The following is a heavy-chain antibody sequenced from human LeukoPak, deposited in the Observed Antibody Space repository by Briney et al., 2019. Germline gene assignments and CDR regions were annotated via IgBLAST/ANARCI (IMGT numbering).Heavy chain of an antibody. J-gene: IGHJ3*02. CDR2: IRYDGNNK. Sequence: GGSLRLSCAASGFMFSSCDMHWVRQAPGKGLEWVASIRYDGNNKYYADSVKGRFTISRDNSKNTLRLQMNSLRAGDTTIYYCAKAYYYDVLSGYRRDAFDIWGQGTMVTVSS. CDR1: GFMFSSCD. CDR3: AKAYYYDVLSGYRRDAFDI. V-gene: IGHV3-30*02. D-gene: IGHD3-3*01.